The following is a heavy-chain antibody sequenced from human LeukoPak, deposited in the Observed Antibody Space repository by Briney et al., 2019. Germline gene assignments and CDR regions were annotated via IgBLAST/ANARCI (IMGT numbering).Heavy chain of an antibody. J-gene: IGHJ4*02. CDR2: IYPGDSDT. Sequence: GESLQISCKGSGYSFTSYWIGWVRQLPGKGLEWMGIIYPGDSDTRYSPSFQGQVTISADQSISTASLQWSSLQASDPAIYSCARPVDVSPYYDFWSGFDYWGQGTLVTVSS. CDR1: GYSFTSYW. V-gene: IGHV5-51*01. D-gene: IGHD3-3*01. CDR3: ARPVDVSPYYDFWSGFDY.